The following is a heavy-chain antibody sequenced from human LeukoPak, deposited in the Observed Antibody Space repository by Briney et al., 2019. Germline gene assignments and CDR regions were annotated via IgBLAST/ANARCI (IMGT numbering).Heavy chain of an antibody. D-gene: IGHD6-19*01. V-gene: IGHV3-23*01. CDR2: IYGGGTNT. CDR3: AKRITEAVGIYFDS. J-gene: IGHJ4*02. CDR1: GFSFSSYA. Sequence: PGGSLRLSCVGSGFSFSSYAMTWVRQAPGKGLEWVSTIYGGGTNTFYADSVKGRFTISRDDSKSMQFLQMNSLRPEDTAVYFCAKRITEAVGIYFDSWGQGALVTVSS.